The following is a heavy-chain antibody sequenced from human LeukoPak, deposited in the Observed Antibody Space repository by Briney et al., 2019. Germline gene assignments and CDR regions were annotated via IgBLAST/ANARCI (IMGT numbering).Heavy chain of an antibody. V-gene: IGHV3-23*01. D-gene: IGHD4-17*01. Sequence: GGSLRLSCAASRFTFSSYWMSWVRQAPGKGLEWVSAISGSGGSTYYADSVKGRFTISRDNSKNTLYLQMNSLRAEDTAVYYCAKADGDLLYYFDYWGQGTLVTVSS. J-gene: IGHJ4*02. CDR1: RFTFSSYW. CDR3: AKADGDLLYYFDY. CDR2: ISGSGGST.